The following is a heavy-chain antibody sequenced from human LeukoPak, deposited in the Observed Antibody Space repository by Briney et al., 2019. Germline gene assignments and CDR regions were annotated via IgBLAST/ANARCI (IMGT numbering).Heavy chain of an antibody. J-gene: IGHJ3*02. V-gene: IGHV3-21*01. D-gene: IGHD3-16*01. Sequence: GGSLRLSCAASGFTFSTYTMNWVRQAPGKGLEGVSSISSSSSYIYYADSVKGRFTISRDNAKNSLYLQMTSLRAEDTALYYCARWGDRRGGAFDIWGQGTMVTVSS. CDR1: GFTFSTYT. CDR3: ARWGDRRGGAFDI. CDR2: ISSSSSYI.